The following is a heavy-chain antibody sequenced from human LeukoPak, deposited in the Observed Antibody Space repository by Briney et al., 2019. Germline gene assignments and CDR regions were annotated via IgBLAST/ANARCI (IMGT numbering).Heavy chain of an antibody. CDR1: IPSISSHY. Sequence: KPSETLSLACSVSIPSISSHYWSWIPEPPGKGPEWVGYIFYTESTSYNPSLKSPVTLSVDTSKNQYSLKLSSVTAADTAVYFCARAHPADGSSSGFDYWGQGALVTVSS. CDR2: IFYTEST. D-gene: IGHD6-6*01. V-gene: IGHV4-59*11. J-gene: IGHJ4*02. CDR3: ARAHPADGSSSGFDY.